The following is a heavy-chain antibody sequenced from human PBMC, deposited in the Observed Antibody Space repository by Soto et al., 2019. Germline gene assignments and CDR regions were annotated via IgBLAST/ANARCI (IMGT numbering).Heavy chain of an antibody. J-gene: IGHJ4*02. Sequence: LRLSCAASGFTFSSYWMSWVRQAPGKGLEWVANIKQDGSEKYYVDSVKGRFTISRDNAKNSLYLQMNSLRAEDTAVYYCARDRITMVRGVIGYWGQGTLVTVSS. CDR3: ARDRITMVRGVIGY. V-gene: IGHV3-7*03. D-gene: IGHD3-10*01. CDR1: GFTFSSYW. CDR2: IKQDGSEK.